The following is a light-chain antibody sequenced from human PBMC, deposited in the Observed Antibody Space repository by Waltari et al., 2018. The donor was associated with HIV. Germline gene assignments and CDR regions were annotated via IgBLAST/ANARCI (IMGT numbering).Light chain of an antibody. J-gene: IGKJ4*01. CDR1: QSVSSS. V-gene: IGKV3-11*01. CDR2: DTS. Sequence: EILLTQSPATLSLSPGERATLSCRASQSVSSSLAWYQQKPGQAPRLLIYDTSNRATGIPARFSGSGSGTDFTLTISSLEPEDFAVYYCQQRSNWPSPTFGGGTKVDIK. CDR3: QQRSNWPSPT.